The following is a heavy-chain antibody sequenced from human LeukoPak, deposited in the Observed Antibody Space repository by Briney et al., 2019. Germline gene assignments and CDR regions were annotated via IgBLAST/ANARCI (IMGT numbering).Heavy chain of an antibody. V-gene: IGHV1-2*02. CDR1: GYALTDYY. CDR2: INPYTGGT. J-gene: IGHJ4*02. Sequence: GASVKVSCKASGYALTDYYMHWVRQAPGQGLEWMGWINPYTGGTNYAQKFQGRVTMPRDSSISTAYMELSRLTSDDTAVYYCARERGVQLERKLDHWGQGTLVTVSS. D-gene: IGHD1-1*01. CDR3: ARERGVQLERKLDH.